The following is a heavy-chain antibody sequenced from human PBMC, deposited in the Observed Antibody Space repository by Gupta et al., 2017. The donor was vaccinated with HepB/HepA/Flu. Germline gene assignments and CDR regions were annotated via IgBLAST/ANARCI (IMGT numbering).Heavy chain of an antibody. Sequence: QLQLQESGPGLVKHSETLSLTCTVSGGSISSRSNYWGWIRQPPGKGLEWIGSIYYSGSTYYNPSLKSRVTISVDTSKNQFSLKLSSVTAADTAVYYCAGRYCSSTSCFIYWFDPWGQGTLVTVSS. CDR2: IYYSGST. V-gene: IGHV4-39*01. CDR3: AGRYCSSTSCFIYWFDP. J-gene: IGHJ5*02. D-gene: IGHD2-2*01. CDR1: GGSISSRSNY.